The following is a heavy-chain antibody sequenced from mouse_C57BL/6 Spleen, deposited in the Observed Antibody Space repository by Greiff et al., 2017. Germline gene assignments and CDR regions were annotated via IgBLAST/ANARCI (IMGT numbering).Heavy chain of an antibody. V-gene: IGHV3-6*01. CDR3: ARGYYGSSWNWYFDV. CDR1: GYSITSGYY. Sequence: EVQLKESGPGLVKPSQSLSLTCSVTGYSITSGYYWNWIRQFPGNKLEWMGYISYDGSNNYNPSLKNRISITRDTSKNQFFLKLNSVTTEDTATYYGARGYYGSSWNWYFDVWGTGTTVTVSA. J-gene: IGHJ1*03. CDR2: ISYDGSN. D-gene: IGHD1-1*01.